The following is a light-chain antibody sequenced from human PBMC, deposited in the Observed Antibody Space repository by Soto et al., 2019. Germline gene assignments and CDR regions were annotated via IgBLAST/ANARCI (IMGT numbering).Light chain of an antibody. J-gene: IGLJ1*01. Sequence: QSVLTQPASVSGSPGQSITISCTGTYSDVGGYTYVSWYQQHPGRAPKLLIYDATQRPSGISNRFSGSKSGNTASLTISGLQAEDEAEYYCTSHSSRSLYVFGTGTKVTVL. V-gene: IGLV2-14*03. CDR3: TSHSSRSLYV. CDR2: DAT. CDR1: YSDVGGYTY.